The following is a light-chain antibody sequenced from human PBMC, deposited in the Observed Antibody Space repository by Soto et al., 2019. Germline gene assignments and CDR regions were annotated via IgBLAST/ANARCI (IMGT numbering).Light chain of an antibody. Sequence: DIEMTQSPDSLAVSLGERATINCKSSQSVLYNADNKNYFAWFQQKPGQPPRLLIYWASTRESGVPDRFSGSASVTDFTLTISSLQAEDMAVYYCQQYYSTPLTFGEGTKVEI. CDR3: QQYYSTPLT. CDR1: QSVLYNADNKNY. V-gene: IGKV4-1*01. J-gene: IGKJ4*01. CDR2: WAS.